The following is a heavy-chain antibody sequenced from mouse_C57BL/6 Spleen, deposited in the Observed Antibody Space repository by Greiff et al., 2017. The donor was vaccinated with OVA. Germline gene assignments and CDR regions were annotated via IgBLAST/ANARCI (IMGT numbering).Heavy chain of an antibody. Sequence: EVKLMESGEGLVKPGGSLKLSCAASGFTFSSYAMSWVRQTPEKRLEWVAYISSGGDYIYYADTVKGRFTISRDNARNTLYLQMSSLKSEDTAMYYCTRVYYGSSHPYWYFDVWGTGTTVTVSS. CDR3: TRVYYGSSHPYWYFDV. D-gene: IGHD1-1*01. V-gene: IGHV5-9-1*02. CDR1: GFTFSSYA. J-gene: IGHJ1*03. CDR2: ISSGGDYI.